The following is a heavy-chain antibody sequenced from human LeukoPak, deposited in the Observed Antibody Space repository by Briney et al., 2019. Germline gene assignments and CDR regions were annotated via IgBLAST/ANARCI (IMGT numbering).Heavy chain of an antibody. J-gene: IGHJ4*02. Sequence: GGSLRLSCAASGFSFSSNSMNWVRQAPGKGLEWVSYISGSSSTIYYADSVKGRFTISRDNAKNSLYLQMNSLRAEDTAVYYCARDPYEDTGFDYWGQGTLVTVSS. V-gene: IGHV3-48*01. CDR1: GFSFSSNS. CDR2: ISGSSSTI. CDR3: ARDPYEDTGFDY. D-gene: IGHD2-21*01.